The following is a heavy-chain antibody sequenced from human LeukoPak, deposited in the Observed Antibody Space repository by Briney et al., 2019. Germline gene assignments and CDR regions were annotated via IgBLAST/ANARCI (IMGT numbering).Heavy chain of an antibody. D-gene: IGHD6-13*01. CDR2: VSSNGNNNV. Sequence: GGSLRLSCAASGFTFSTYAMYWVRRAPGMGLKWVATVSSNGNNNVYYADSVKGRFTISRDNAKSTLYLQMNSLRADDTAVYYCARDTYAGSWSPLIYWGQGTLVTVSS. V-gene: IGHV3-30-3*01. J-gene: IGHJ4*02. CDR1: GFTFSTYA. CDR3: ARDTYAGSWSPLIY.